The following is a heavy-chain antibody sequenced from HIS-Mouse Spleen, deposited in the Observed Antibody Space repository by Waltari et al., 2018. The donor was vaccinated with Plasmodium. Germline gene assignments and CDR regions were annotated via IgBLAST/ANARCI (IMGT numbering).Heavy chain of an antibody. Sequence: QVQLQQWGAGLLKPSETLSLTCAVYGGSFSGYYWSWIRQPPGKGLEWIGEINHSGSTNYNPSLKSRVTISVDTSKNQFSLKLSSETAADTAVYYCARGLRGHYWYFDLWGRGTLVTVSS. CDR2: INHSGST. CDR1: GGSFSGYY. J-gene: IGHJ2*01. D-gene: IGHD3-10*01. CDR3: ARGLRGHYWYFDL. V-gene: IGHV4-34*01.